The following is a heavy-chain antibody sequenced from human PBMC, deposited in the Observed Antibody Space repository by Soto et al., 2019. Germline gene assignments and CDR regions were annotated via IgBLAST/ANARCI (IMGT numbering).Heavy chain of an antibody. CDR3: AKNGLDNSPSAIDS. V-gene: IGHV3-23*01. Sequence: GGSLRLSCAASGFTFRNNVLSWVRQAPGKGLDWVSGITGSGRDTYYADSVKGRFTISRDNSKNMVFLQMNSLRAGDTALYYCAKNGLDNSPSAIDSWGPGTLVTVSS. J-gene: IGHJ4*02. CDR2: ITGSGRDT. D-gene: IGHD2-8*01. CDR1: GFTFRNNV.